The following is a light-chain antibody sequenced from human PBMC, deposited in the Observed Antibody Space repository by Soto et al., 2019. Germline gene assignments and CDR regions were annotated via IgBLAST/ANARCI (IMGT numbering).Light chain of an antibody. V-gene: IGLV4-69*01. J-gene: IGLJ7*01. Sequence: QPVLTQSPSASASLGASVKLTCTLSSGHSNYAIAWHQQQPEKGPRYLMKVNSGGSHIKGDGIPDRFSGSSSGAGRYLFIFSLQSEEEADYYCQTWGTGSAIVVFGGGTQLTV. CDR3: QTWGTGSAIVV. CDR1: SGHSNYA. CDR2: VNSGGSH.